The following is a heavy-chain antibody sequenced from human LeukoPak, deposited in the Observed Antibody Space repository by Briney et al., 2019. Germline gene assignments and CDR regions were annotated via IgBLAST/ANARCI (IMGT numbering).Heavy chain of an antibody. V-gene: IGHV1-2*02. CDR2: INPNSGGT. D-gene: IGHD2-15*01. CDR3: ARDYCSGGSCLDY. J-gene: IGHJ4*02. CDR1: GYTFTGYY. Sequence: GASVKVSCKASGYTFTGYYMHWVRQAPGQGLEWMGWINPNSGGTNYAQNFQGRVTVTRDTSISTAYMELSRLRSDDTAVYYCARDYCSGGSCLDYWGQGTLVTVSS.